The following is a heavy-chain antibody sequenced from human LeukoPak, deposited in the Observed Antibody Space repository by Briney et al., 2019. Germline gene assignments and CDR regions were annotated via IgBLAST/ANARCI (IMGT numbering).Heavy chain of an antibody. CDR3: AKCTRYFDWLLSDLPFDAFDI. J-gene: IGHJ3*02. Sequence: QSGGSLRLSCVASGFPFSSYAMSWVRQAPGKGLEWVSAISGSGGSTYYADSVKGRFTISRDNSKNTLYLQMNSLRAEDTAVYYCAKCTRYFDWLLSDLPFDAFDIWGQGTMVTVSS. CDR2: ISGSGGST. V-gene: IGHV3-23*01. CDR1: GFPFSSYA. D-gene: IGHD3-9*01.